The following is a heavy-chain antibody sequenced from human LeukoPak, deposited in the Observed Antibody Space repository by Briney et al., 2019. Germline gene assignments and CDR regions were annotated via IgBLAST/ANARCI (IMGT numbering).Heavy chain of an antibody. CDR2: IYPGDSDT. CDR1: GYSFTSYW. J-gene: IGHJ4*02. CDR3: VRDSPDGDDGRGSYYLDY. Sequence: GESLKISCKGSGYSFTSYWIGRVRQMPGKGLEWMGIIYPGDSDTRYSPSFQGQVTISADKSISTAYLQWSSLKASDTAMCYCVRDSPDGDDGRGSYYLDYWGQGTLVTVSS. D-gene: IGHD4-17*01. V-gene: IGHV5-51*01.